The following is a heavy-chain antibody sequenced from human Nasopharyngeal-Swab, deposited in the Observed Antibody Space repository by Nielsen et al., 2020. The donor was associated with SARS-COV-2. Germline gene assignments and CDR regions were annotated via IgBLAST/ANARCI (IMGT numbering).Heavy chain of an antibody. CDR2: IYYSGST. CDR1: GGSISSSSYY. CDR3: ARLNMDTAIHYTYYFDY. D-gene: IGHD5-18*01. Sequence: SETLSLTCTVSGGSISSSSYYWGWIRQPPGKGLEWIGSIYYSGSTYYNPSLKSRVTISVDTSKNQFSLKLSSVTAADTAVYYCARLNMDTAIHYTYYFDYWGQGTLVTVSS. J-gene: IGHJ4*02. V-gene: IGHV4-39*01.